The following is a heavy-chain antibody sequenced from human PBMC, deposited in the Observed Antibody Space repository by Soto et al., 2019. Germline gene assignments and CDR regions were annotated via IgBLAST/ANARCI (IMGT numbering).Heavy chain of an antibody. J-gene: IGHJ4*02. CDR3: TRGGSGYSSTRAAH. V-gene: IGHV4-59*01. Sequence: QVQLQESGPGLVKPSETLSLTCSVSGDSIRSYYWSWIRQPPGKGLEWIGYISHSGGTKYNPSVKSRVTISMDTSRNQLSLKMTSVTADDTAVYYCTRGGSGYSSTRAAHWGQGTLVTVSS. CDR2: ISHSGGT. CDR1: GDSIRSYY. D-gene: IGHD2-2*01.